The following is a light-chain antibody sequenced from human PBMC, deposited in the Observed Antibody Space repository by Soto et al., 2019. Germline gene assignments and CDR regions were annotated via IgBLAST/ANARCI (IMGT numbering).Light chain of an antibody. CDR2: GNI. V-gene: IGLV2-14*03. CDR3: QSYDSTLSARYV. J-gene: IGLJ1*01. Sequence: QSALTQPASVTGSPGQSITISCTGTSSDIGGYNHVSWYRQYPGTAPKLLIFGNINRPSGVPDRFSGSKSGTSASLAITGLQAEDEGDYYCQSYDSTLSARYVFGTGTKVTVL. CDR1: SSDIGGYNH.